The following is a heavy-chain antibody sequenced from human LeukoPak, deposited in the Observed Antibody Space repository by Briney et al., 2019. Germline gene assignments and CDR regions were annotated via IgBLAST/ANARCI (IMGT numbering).Heavy chain of an antibody. J-gene: IGHJ4*02. CDR2: INSDGSST. Sequence: PGGSLRLSCAASGFTFSSYWMHWVRQAPGKGLVWVSRINSDGSSTSYADSVKGRLTISRDNAKNTLYLQMNSLRAEDTAVYYCAKGSSPKDYAPQNYWGQGTLVTVSS. CDR3: AKGSSPKDYAPQNY. CDR1: GFTFSSYW. V-gene: IGHV3-74*01. D-gene: IGHD2-2*01.